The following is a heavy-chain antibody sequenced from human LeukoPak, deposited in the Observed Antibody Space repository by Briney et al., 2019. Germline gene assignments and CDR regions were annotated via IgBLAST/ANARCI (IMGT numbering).Heavy chain of an antibody. V-gene: IGHV3-23*01. D-gene: IGHD3-22*01. CDR2: ISAGGGSS. CDR1: GFTFSTYA. CDR3: ARVLHKRNYDSSDYYGY. Sequence: GGSLRLSCAASGFTFSTYAMSWVRQAPGKGLEWVSPISAGGGSSYYADSVKGRFTISRDSSKNTLYLQMNSLRAEDAAVYYCARVLHKRNYDSSDYYGYWGQGILVTVSS. J-gene: IGHJ4*02.